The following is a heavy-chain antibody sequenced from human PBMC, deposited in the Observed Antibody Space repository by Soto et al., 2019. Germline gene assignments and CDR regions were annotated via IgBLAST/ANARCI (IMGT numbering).Heavy chain of an antibody. Sequence: ASVKVSCKASGYTFTSYGFSWLRQSPGQGLEWMGWISAYNGNTNYAQNLQGRGTMTTDTSTSTAYMELRSLRSDDMAVYYCTRDHYYGSGKLPSALGMDVWGQGTTVTVSS. V-gene: IGHV1-18*03. D-gene: IGHD3-10*01. CDR2: ISAYNGNT. CDR1: GYTFTSYG. J-gene: IGHJ6*02. CDR3: TRDHYYGSGKLPSALGMDV.